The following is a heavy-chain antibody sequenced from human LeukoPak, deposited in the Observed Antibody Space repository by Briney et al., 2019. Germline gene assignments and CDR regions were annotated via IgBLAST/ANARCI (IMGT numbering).Heavy chain of an antibody. D-gene: IGHD2-15*01. V-gene: IGHV1-18*01. CDR2: INPYNGNT. Sequence: ASVKVSCKASDYTFISYGISWVRQAPGQGLEWMGWINPYNGNTNYVQKLQGRVTMTTDTSTRTAYMDLRSLRSDDTAVYHCARVALGSWYFDLWGRGTLVTVSS. CDR1: DYTFISYG. J-gene: IGHJ2*01. CDR3: ARVALGSWYFDL.